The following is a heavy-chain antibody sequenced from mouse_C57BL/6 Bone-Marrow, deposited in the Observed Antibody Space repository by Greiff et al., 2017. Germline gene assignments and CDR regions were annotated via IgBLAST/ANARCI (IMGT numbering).Heavy chain of an antibody. J-gene: IGHJ4*01. Sequence: QVQLQQSGAELVRPGTSVKVSCKASGYAFTNYLIEWVKQRPGQGLEWIGVINPGSGGTNYNETFKGKATLTADKSSSTAYMQLSSLTSEDSAVYFCARRGYYGNYVYAMDYWGQGTSVTVSS. V-gene: IGHV1-54*01. CDR2: INPGSGGT. CDR3: ARRGYYGNYVYAMDY. CDR1: GYAFTNYL. D-gene: IGHD2-1*01.